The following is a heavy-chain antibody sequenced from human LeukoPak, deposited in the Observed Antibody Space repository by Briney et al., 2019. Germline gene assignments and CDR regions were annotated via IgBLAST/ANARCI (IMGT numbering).Heavy chain of an antibody. J-gene: IGHJ3*02. CDR3: AKGSSTSCYDGFRI. V-gene: IGHV3-23*01. Sequence: PGGSLRLSCAASGFTFSNYAMSWVRQAPGKGLEWVSSISGSGGSIYYADSVKGRFTISRDNSKNTLCLQMNTLRAEDTAIYYCAKGSSTSCYDGFRIWGQGTMVTVSS. D-gene: IGHD2-2*01. CDR2: ISGSGGSI. CDR1: GFTFSNYA.